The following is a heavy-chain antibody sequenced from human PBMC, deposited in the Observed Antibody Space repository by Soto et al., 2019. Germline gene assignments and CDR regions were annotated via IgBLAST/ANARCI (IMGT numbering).Heavy chain of an antibody. CDR2: MSYDGSNK. CDR3: ARDKSPYSSGWHNRHFDY. CDR1: GFTFSSYA. J-gene: IGHJ4*02. Sequence: QVQLVESGGGVVQPGRSLRLSCAASGFTFSSYAMHWVRQAPGKGLEWVAVMSYDGSNKYYADSVKGRFTISRDNSTNPLYLQMNSLRAADTAVYYCARDKSPYSSGWHNRHFDYWGQGTLVTVSS. D-gene: IGHD6-19*01. V-gene: IGHV3-30-3*01.